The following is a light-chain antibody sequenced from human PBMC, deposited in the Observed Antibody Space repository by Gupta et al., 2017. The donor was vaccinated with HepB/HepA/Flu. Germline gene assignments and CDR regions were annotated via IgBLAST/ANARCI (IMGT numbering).Light chain of an antibody. J-gene: IGKJ4*01. CDR1: QSVDGNY. Sequence: EIVLTQSPGILSLSPGERATLSCRASQSVDGNYLAWYQQKPGQAPRLLIYAAFNRATGIPDRFSGSGYGTDFTLTISRREPEDFAVYFCQQYTNEPFLTFGGGTKVEIK. V-gene: IGKV3-20*01. CDR2: AAF. CDR3: QQYTNEPFLT.